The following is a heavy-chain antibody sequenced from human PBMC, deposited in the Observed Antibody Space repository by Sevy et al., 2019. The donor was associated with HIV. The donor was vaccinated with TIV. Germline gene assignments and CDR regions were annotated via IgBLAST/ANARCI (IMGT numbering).Heavy chain of an antibody. V-gene: IGHV3-48*02. CDR2: ISSSSSTI. J-gene: IGHJ1*01. Sequence: GGSLRLSCAASGFTFSSYSMNWVRQAPGKVLEWVSYISSSSSTIYYADSVKGRFTISRDNAKNSLYLQMNSLRDEDTAVYYCVPHYYDSSGYYFGAEYFQHWGQGTLVTVSS. D-gene: IGHD3-22*01. CDR3: VPHYYDSSGYYFGAEYFQH. CDR1: GFTFSSYS.